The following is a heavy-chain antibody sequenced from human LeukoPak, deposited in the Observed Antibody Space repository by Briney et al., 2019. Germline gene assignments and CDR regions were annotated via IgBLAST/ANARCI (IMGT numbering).Heavy chain of an antibody. J-gene: IGHJ4*02. CDR3: AHSLPIVATGTYPFDY. CDR1: GFSLSTSAVG. CDR2: IYWDDDK. V-gene: IGHV2-5*02. D-gene: IGHD6-13*01. Sequence: SGPTLVKPTQTLTLTCTFSGFSLSTSAVGVGWIRQPPGKALEWLALIYWDDDKRYSPSLKSRLTITKDTSKNQVVLTMTNMDPVDTAIYYCAHSLPIVATGTYPFDYWGQGTLVTVSS.